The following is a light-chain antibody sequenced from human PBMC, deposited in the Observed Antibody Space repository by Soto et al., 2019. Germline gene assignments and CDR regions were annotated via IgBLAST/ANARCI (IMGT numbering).Light chain of an antibody. J-gene: IGKJ4*01. CDR3: QQRSNWPLT. CDR2: DAS. CDR1: QSVSSF. Sequence: IVLTQSPATLSLSPGERATLSCRASQSVSSFLVWYQQRAGQAPRLLIYDASNRATGIPARFSGSGSGTDFPLTISSLEPEDFAVYYCQQRSNWPLTFGGGTKVEMK. V-gene: IGKV3-11*01.